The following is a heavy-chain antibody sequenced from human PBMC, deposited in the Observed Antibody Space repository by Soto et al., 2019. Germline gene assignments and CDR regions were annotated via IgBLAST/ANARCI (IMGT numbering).Heavy chain of an antibody. Sequence: GASVKVDSQAAGYAFTGYYMHWVRQAPGQGLEWMGWINPNSGGTNYAQKFQGWVTMTRDTSISTAYMELSRLRSDDTAVYYCAREEYSSSRIYGMDVWGQGTTVTVSS. J-gene: IGHJ6*02. CDR2: INPNSGGT. D-gene: IGHD6-6*01. CDR1: GYAFTGYY. V-gene: IGHV1-2*04. CDR3: AREEYSSSRIYGMDV.